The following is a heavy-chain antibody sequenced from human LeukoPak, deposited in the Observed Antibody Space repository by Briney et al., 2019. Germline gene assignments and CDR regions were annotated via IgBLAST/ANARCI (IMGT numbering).Heavy chain of an antibody. Sequence: ASVKASCKASGYTFTSYGISWVRQAPGQGLEWMGWIRPYNGNTNYAQKLQGRVTMTTDTSTSTAYMELRSLRSDDTAIYYCARDVEMYYDSSAFGDYWGQGTLVTVSS. CDR2: IRPYNGNT. D-gene: IGHD3-22*01. V-gene: IGHV1-18*01. CDR1: GYTFTSYG. J-gene: IGHJ4*02. CDR3: ARDVEMYYDSSAFGDY.